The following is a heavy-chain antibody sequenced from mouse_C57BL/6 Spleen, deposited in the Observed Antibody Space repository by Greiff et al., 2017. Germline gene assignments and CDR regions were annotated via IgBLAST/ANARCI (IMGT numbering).Heavy chain of an antibody. CDR3: ARGKTVFDY. J-gene: IGHJ2*01. Sequence: EVKLMESGPGLVKPSQSLSLTCSVTGYSITSGYYWNWIRQFPGNKLEWMGYISYDGSNNYNPSLKNRISITRDTSKNQFFLKLNSVTTEDTATYYCARGKTVFDYWGQGTTLTVSS. D-gene: IGHD4-1*01. CDR2: ISYDGSN. V-gene: IGHV3-6*01. CDR1: GYSITSGYY.